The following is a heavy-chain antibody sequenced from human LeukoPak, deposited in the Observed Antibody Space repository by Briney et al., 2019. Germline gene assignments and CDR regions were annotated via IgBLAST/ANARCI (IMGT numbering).Heavy chain of an antibody. CDR3: ARAGASGWYAAGWFDP. CDR2: INTDGRTT. CDR1: GFPFNNYW. Sequence: GGSLRLSCAASGFPFNNYWMYWVRQAPGKGLVWVSSINTDGRTTRYAASVQGRFTISRDNAKNTLYLQMNSLSGDDTAVYYCARAGASGWYAAGWFDPWGQRSLVTVSS. D-gene: IGHD6-19*01. V-gene: IGHV3-74*01. J-gene: IGHJ5*02.